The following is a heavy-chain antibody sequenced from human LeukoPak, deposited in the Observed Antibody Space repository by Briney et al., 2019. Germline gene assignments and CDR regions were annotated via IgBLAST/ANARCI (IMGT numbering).Heavy chain of an antibody. CDR2: INQDGTEK. V-gene: IGHV3-7*01. CDR3: VKVAKYYYGSETYYFFEH. Sequence: PGESLRLSCAAAGFTFTTYWMSWVRQLPGKGLEWVANINQDGTEKYYVDSMNGRFTISRDNAKNSLDLQMNSLRVEDTGIYYCVKVAKYYYGSETYYFFEHWGQGTPVTASS. CDR1: GFTFTTYW. J-gene: IGHJ4*02. D-gene: IGHD3-10*01.